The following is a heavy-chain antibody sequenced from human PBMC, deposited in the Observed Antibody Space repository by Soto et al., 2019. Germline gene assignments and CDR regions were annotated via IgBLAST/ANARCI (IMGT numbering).Heavy chain of an antibody. Sequence: SETLSLTCAVYGGSFSGYYWSWIRQPPGKGLEWIGEINHSGSTNYNPSLKSRVTISVDTSKNQFSLKLSSVTAADTAVYYCAGTYYYDSSGEGPFDYWGQGTLVTVSS. V-gene: IGHV4-34*01. CDR2: INHSGST. D-gene: IGHD3-22*01. CDR3: AGTYYYDSSGEGPFDY. J-gene: IGHJ4*02. CDR1: GGSFSGYY.